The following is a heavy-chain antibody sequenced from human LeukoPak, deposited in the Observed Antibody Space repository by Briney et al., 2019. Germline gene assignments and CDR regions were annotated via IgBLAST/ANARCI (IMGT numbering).Heavy chain of an antibody. CDR2: INHSGST. CDR1: GGSFSGYY. V-gene: IGHV4-34*01. Sequence: SETLPLTCAVYGGSFSGYYWSWIRQPPGKGLEWIGEINHSGSTNYNPSLKSRVTISVDTSKNQFSLKLSSVTAADTAVYYCARGRFLEWYFDYWGQGTLVTVSS. J-gene: IGHJ4*02. D-gene: IGHD3-3*01. CDR3: ARGRFLEWYFDY.